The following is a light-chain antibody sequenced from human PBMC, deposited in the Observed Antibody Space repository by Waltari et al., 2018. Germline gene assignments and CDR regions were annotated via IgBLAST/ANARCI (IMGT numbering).Light chain of an antibody. Sequence: DIVMTQSPLSLPVTPGESASISCRSSQSLLHSNGDNNLDWYLQKPGQSPQLLIYLRFNRAAGVPDRFSGSGSGTDFTLKISRVEAEDVGVYYCMQALQTPWTFGQGTKVEIK. CDR2: LRF. V-gene: IGKV2-28*01. CDR1: QSLLHSNGDNN. J-gene: IGKJ1*01. CDR3: MQALQTPWT.